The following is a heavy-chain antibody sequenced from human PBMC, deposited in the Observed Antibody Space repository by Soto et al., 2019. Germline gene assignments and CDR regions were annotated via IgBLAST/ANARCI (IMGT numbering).Heavy chain of an antibody. CDR3: ARVRSYYDFWSGYATNYYFDY. Sequence: ASVKVSCKASGYTFTSYGISWVRQAPGQGLEWMGWISAYNGNTNYAQKLQGRVTMATDTSTSTAYMELRSLRSDDTAVYYCARVRSYYDFWSGYATNYYFDYWGQGTLVTVSS. J-gene: IGHJ4*02. CDR2: ISAYNGNT. CDR1: GYTFTSYG. V-gene: IGHV1-18*01. D-gene: IGHD3-3*01.